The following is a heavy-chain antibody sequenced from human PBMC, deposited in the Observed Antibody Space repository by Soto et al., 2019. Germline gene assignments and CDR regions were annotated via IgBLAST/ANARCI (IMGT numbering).Heavy chain of an antibody. V-gene: IGHV4-4*07. Sequence: SETLSLTCAVSGGAISSYYWSWIRQPAGKGLEWIGRIYTSGSTNYNPSLKSRVTMSVDTSKNQFSLRLSSVTAADTAVYYCARTRYSSGWVDAFDIWGQGTMVTVSS. D-gene: IGHD6-19*01. J-gene: IGHJ3*02. CDR2: IYTSGST. CDR1: GGAISSYY. CDR3: ARTRYSSGWVDAFDI.